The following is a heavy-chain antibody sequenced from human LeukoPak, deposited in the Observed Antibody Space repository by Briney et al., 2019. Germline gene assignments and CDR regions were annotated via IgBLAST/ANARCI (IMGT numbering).Heavy chain of an antibody. CDR3: ATLQGSSYYFDY. J-gene: IGHJ4*02. Sequence: ASVKVSCKVSGYTLTELSMHWVRRAPGKGLEWMGGFDPEDGETIYAQKFQGRVTMTEDTSTDTAYMELSSLRSEDTAVYYCATLQGSSYYFDYWGQGTLVTVSS. CDR2: FDPEDGET. CDR1: GYTLTELS. D-gene: IGHD6-6*01. V-gene: IGHV1-24*01.